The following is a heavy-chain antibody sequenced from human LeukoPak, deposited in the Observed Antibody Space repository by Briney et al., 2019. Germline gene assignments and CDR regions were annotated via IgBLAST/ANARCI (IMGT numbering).Heavy chain of an antibody. V-gene: IGHV3-23*01. J-gene: IGHJ6*03. D-gene: IGHD3-22*01. Sequence: PGGSLRLSCAGSGFTFSSCGMSWVRQAPGKGLEWVSTISASGYNTYYADAVQGRFIISRDNSKNTLFLQMNSLTAEDTAVYYCAKGAEEGVVITSVYYYYMDVWGKGTTVAISS. CDR3: AKGAEEGVVITSVYYYYMDV. CDR1: GFTFSSCG. CDR2: ISASGYNT.